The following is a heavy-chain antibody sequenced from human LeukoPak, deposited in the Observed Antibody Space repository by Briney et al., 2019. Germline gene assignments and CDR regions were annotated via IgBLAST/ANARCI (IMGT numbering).Heavy chain of an antibody. CDR1: GYSISSGYY. J-gene: IGHJ4*02. CDR2: LYHSGSP. Sequence: SETLSLICTVSGYSISSGYYWGWVRQPPGKGLEWIGSLYHSGSPYSNPSLQSRVTISVDTSKNQFSLKLSSMIAADTAVYYCTRDSSYKFDFWGQGTLVMVSS. CDR3: TRDSSYKFDF. V-gene: IGHV4-38-2*02. D-gene: IGHD4-11*01.